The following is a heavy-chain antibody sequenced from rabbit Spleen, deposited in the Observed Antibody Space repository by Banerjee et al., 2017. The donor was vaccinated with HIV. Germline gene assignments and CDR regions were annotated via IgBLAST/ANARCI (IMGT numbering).Heavy chain of an antibody. V-gene: IGHV1S45*01. CDR3: VRDKASTSGDYGPYYFDL. Sequence: QEQLVESGGGLVQPGASLTLTCTASGFSFSGSYWICWVRQAPGKGLEWIGYIDPIFGSTYYASWVNGRFSISRENTQNTVSLQLNSLTAADTATYFCVRDKASTSGDYGPYYFDLWGPGTLVTVS. CDR1: GFSFSGSYW. D-gene: IGHD1-1*01. J-gene: IGHJ4*01. CDR2: IDPIFGST.